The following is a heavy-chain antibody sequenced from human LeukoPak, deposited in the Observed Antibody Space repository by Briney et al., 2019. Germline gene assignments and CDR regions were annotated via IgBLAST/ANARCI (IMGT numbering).Heavy chain of an antibody. J-gene: IGHJ4*02. CDR1: GGSFSGYY. V-gene: IGHV4-34*01. Sequence: SETLSLTCAVYGGSFSGYYWSWIRQPPGKGLEWIGEINHSGSTNYNPSLKSRVTISVDTSKNQFSLKLSSVTAADTAVYYCARDQGSSWDYWGQGTLVTVSS. CDR2: INHSGST. CDR3: ARDQGSSWDY. D-gene: IGHD6-13*01.